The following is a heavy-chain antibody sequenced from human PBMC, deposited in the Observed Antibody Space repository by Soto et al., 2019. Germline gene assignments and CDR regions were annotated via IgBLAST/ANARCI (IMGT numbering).Heavy chain of an antibody. CDR2: TSGSGAST. Sequence: GGSLRLSCAASGFTFITYAMTWVRHAPGKGLEWVSIISGSGSTTWVPATSGSGASTYYADSVKAPFTISRDSSKNTLYLQMNGLRADDPAVYYCANSGSRRTGTSYGMYVLGQGTTVAVSS. V-gene: IGHV3-23*01. CDR3: ANSGSRRTGTSYGMYV. CDR1: GFTFITYA. D-gene: IGHD1-7*01. J-gene: IGHJ6*02.